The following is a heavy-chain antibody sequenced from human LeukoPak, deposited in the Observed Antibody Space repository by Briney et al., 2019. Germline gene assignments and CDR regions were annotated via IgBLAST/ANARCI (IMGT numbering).Heavy chain of an antibody. CDR2: SRNRINT. Sequence: PGGSLRLSCAASGFTFSDHYMDWVRQAPGKGLEWVGRSRNRINTEYAASVKGIFTISRDDSKNSLYLEMNSLKTEDTAVYFCARAKSLVAMDVWGKGTPVTVSS. CDR3: ARAKSLVAMDV. V-gene: IGHV3-72*01. CDR1: GFTFSDHY. J-gene: IGHJ6*03.